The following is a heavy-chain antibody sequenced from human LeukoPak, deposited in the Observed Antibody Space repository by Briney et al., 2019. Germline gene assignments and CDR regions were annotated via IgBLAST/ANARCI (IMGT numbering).Heavy chain of an antibody. Sequence: SETLSLTCTVSGGSISSYYWNWIRQPPGRGLEWIGYISYSGSTNYNPSLKSRVTISVDTSKNQFSLQLNSVTPEDTAVYYCARGGLRILEWTHYYYGMDVWGQGTTVTVSS. J-gene: IGHJ6*02. CDR2: ISYSGST. CDR3: ARGGLRILEWTHYYYGMDV. D-gene: IGHD3-3*01. CDR1: GGSISSYY. V-gene: IGHV4-59*12.